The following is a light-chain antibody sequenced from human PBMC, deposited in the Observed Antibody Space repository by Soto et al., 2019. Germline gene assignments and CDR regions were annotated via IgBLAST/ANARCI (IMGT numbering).Light chain of an antibody. J-gene: IGKJ1*01. Sequence: ESVFTKYPASLSLSPGERATLSCRASQSVDSYLVWYQQKPGQAPRLLIFGASNRATGIPARFGGSGSGTDFTLTINSLEPEDFAVYFCQQYHIWPSWTFGQGTKVDIK. CDR3: QQYHIWPSWT. CDR2: GAS. CDR1: QSVDSY. V-gene: IGKV3-11*01.